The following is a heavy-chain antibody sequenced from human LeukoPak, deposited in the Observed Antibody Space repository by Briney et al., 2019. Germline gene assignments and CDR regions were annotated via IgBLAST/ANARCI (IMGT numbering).Heavy chain of an antibody. J-gene: IGHJ4*02. CDR3: AKDLVGAAPDY. CDR2: ISYDGSNK. CDR1: GFTFSSYG. D-gene: IGHD1-26*01. V-gene: IGHV3-30*18. Sequence: PGGSLRLSCAASGFTFSSYGMHWVRQAPGKGLEWVAVISYDGSNKYYADSVKGRFTISRDNSKNTLYLQMNSLRAEDTAVYYCAKDLVGAAPDYWGQGTLVTVSS.